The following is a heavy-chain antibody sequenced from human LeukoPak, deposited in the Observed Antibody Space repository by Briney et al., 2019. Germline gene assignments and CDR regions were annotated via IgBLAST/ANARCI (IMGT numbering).Heavy chain of an antibody. CDR1: GFTFSSYW. CDR2: INTDGSSS. D-gene: IGHD1-26*01. J-gene: IGHJ4*02. Sequence: GGSLRLSCADSGFTFSSYWMHWVRQAPGKGLMWVSRINTDGSSSNYAGSVKVRFTISRDNAKNTLYLQMNSLRAEDTAVYYCARVYSYSDPMDHWGQGTLVTVSS. V-gene: IGHV3-74*01. CDR3: ARVYSYSDPMDH.